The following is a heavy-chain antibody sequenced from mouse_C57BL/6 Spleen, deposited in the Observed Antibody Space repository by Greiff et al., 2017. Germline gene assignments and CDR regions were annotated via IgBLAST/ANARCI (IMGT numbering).Heavy chain of an antibody. CDR1: GYTFTSYW. CDR2: IDPNSGGT. V-gene: IGHV1-72*01. Sequence: QVQLKQPVAELVKPGASVKLSCKASGYTFTSYWMHWVKQRPGRGLEWIGRIDPNSGGTKYNEKFKSKATLTVDKPSSTAYMQLSSLTSEDSAVYYCARTITTVVADWYFDVWGTGTTVTVSS. D-gene: IGHD1-1*01. CDR3: ARTITTVVADWYFDV. J-gene: IGHJ1*03.